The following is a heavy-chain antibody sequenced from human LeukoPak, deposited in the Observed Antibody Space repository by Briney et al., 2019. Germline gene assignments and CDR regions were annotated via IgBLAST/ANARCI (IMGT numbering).Heavy chain of an antibody. V-gene: IGHV4-61*05. Sequence: SSETLSLTCTVSGGSISSSSYYWSWIRQPPGKGLEWIGYIYYSGSTNYNPSLKSRVTISVDTSKNQFSLKLSPVTAADTAVYYCARLGAAVAADYWGQGTLVTVSS. CDR2: IYYSGST. D-gene: IGHD6-19*01. CDR3: ARLGAAVAADY. J-gene: IGHJ4*02. CDR1: GGSISSSSYY.